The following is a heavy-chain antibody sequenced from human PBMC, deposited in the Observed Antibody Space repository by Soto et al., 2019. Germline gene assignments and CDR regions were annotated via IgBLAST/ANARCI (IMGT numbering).Heavy chain of an antibody. CDR1: GFTFSAFG. CDR3: AKTITTFGGYSTGRGALLDY. CDR2: ISNDGNHE. D-gene: IGHD3-3*01. V-gene: IGHV3-30*18. J-gene: IGHJ4*02. Sequence: QVQLVESGGGVVQPGRSLRLSCAASGFTFSAFGMHWVRQAPGKGLEWVAVISNDGNHEYYADSVKGRFSISRDNSKNTFYLQMNSLSSEDTAVYFCAKTITTFGGYSTGRGALLDYWGQGILVTVSS.